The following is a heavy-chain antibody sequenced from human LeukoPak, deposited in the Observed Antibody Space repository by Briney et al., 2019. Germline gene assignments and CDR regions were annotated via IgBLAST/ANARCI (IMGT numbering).Heavy chain of an antibody. D-gene: IGHD5-24*01. CDR2: IYYSGST. V-gene: IGHV4-59*01. Sequence: SETLSLTCTVSGGSISNYYWSWIRQPPGKGLEWIGHIYYSGSTNYNPSLKSRVTISVDTSKNQFSLKLNSVTAADTAVYYCAGREMATIGHWGQGTLVTVSS. CDR3: AGREMATIGH. CDR1: GGSISNYY. J-gene: IGHJ4*02.